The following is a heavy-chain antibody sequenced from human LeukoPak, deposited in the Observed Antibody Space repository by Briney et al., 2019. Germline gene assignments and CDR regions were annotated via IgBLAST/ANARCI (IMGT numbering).Heavy chain of an antibody. J-gene: IGHJ2*01. CDR1: GYSFTSYG. Sequence: ASVKVSCKASGYSFTSYGITWVRKAPGQGLEWMGWINAYNGNTDYAQKLQGRVTMTTDTPTNTAYMELRSLRSDDTALYYCARDNRYFDLWGRGTRVTVSS. CDR3: ARDNRYFDL. CDR2: INAYNGNT. V-gene: IGHV1-18*01. D-gene: IGHD1-14*01.